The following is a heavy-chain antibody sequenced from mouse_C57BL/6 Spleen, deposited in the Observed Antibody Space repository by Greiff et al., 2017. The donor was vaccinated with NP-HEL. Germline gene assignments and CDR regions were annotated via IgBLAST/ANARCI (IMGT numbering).Heavy chain of an antibody. Sequence: EVQLVESGGGLVKPGGSLKLSCAASGFTFSDYGMHWVRQAPEKGLEWVAYISSGSSTIYYADTVKGRFTISRDNAKNTLFLQMTSLRSEDTAMYYCASLDSSGYGAWFAYWGQGTLVTVSA. CDR1: GFTFSDYG. D-gene: IGHD3-2*02. V-gene: IGHV5-17*01. J-gene: IGHJ3*01. CDR3: ASLDSSGYGAWFAY. CDR2: ISSGSSTI.